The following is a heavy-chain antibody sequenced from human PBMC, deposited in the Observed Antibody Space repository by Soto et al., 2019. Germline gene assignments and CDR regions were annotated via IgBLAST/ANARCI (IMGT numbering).Heavy chain of an antibody. CDR1: GGSISSGDYY. CDR2: IYYSGST. CDR3: ARDRCSGGSCYSVY. D-gene: IGHD2-15*01. Sequence: QVQLQESGPGLVKPSQTLSLTCTVSGGSISSGDYYWSWIRQHPGKGLEWIGYIYYSGSTYYNPSLKSRVTMSVDTSKNQFSLKLNSVTAADTAVYFCARDRCSGGSCYSVYWGQGTLVTVSS. V-gene: IGHV4-31*03. J-gene: IGHJ4*02.